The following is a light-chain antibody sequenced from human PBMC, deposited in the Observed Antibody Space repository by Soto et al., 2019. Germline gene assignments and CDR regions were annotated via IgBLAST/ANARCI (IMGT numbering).Light chain of an antibody. CDR3: LQDYNYPWT. CDR1: QGIRND. J-gene: IGKJ1*01. V-gene: IGKV1-6*01. Sequence: AIQITQSPSSLSASVGYRVTITCRASQGIRNDLGWYQQKPGKAPKLLIYAASSLQSGVPSRFSGSGSGTDFTLTISSLQPEDFATYYCLQDYNYPWTFGQGTKVDI. CDR2: AAS.